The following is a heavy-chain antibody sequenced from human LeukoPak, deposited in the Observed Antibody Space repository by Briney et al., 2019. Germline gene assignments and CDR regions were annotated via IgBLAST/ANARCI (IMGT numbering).Heavy chain of an antibody. V-gene: IGHV3-33*01. CDR1: GFTFSSYG. J-gene: IGHJ6*02. D-gene: IGHD5-24*01. Sequence: GGSLRLSCAASGFTFSSYGMHWVRQAPGKGLEWVAVIWYDGSNKYYADSVKGRFTISRDNSKNTLYLQMNSLRAEDTAVYYCARDQSGDGSLGGMDVWGQGTTVTVSS. CDR3: ARDQSGDGSLGGMDV. CDR2: IWYDGSNK.